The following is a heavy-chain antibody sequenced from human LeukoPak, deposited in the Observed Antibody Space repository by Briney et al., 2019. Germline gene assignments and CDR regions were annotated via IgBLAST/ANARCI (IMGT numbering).Heavy chain of an antibody. CDR2: IFHSGST. D-gene: IGHD3-10*01. V-gene: IGHV4-30-2*01. CDR3: TREGDYYGSGSPGSFDP. Sequence: PSETLSLTCAVSGGSISSGTYSWTWIRQPPGKGLEWIGYIFHSGSTYYNPSLKNRVTISVDRSKNQFSLKLTSVTAADTAVYYCTREGDYYGSGSPGSFDPWGQGTLVTVSS. CDR1: GGSISSGTYS. J-gene: IGHJ5*02.